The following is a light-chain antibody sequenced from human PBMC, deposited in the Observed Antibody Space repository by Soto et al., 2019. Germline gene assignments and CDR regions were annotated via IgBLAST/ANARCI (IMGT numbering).Light chain of an antibody. Sequence: EIVLTQSPATMSVSPGGGATLXXRASQSVSSNLAWYQQKPDQATRLXXYGASTRATGIPARFSGSGSGTEFTLTISSLQSEDFAVYYCQQYNNWPPITFGQGTRLEI. J-gene: IGKJ5*01. CDR2: GAS. CDR3: QQYNNWPPIT. V-gene: IGKV3-15*01. CDR1: QSVSSN.